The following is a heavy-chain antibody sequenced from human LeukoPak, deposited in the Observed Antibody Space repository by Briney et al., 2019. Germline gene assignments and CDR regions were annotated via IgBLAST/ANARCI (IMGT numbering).Heavy chain of an antibody. CDR1: GSTFSSYG. J-gene: IGHJ4*02. CDR2: ISYDGSNK. D-gene: IGHD6-13*01. V-gene: IGHV3-30*18. CDR3: AKLMTAAAGTFSGDY. Sequence: PGGSLRLSCAASGSTFSSYGMHWVRQAPGKGLEWVAVISYDGSNKYYADSVKGRFTISRDNSKNTLYLQMNSLRAEDTAVYYCAKLMTAAAGTFSGDYWGQGTLVTVSS.